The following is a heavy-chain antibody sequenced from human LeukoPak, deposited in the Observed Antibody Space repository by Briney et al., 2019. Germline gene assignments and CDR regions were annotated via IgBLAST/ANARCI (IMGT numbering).Heavy chain of an antibody. Sequence: PGGSLRLSCAASGFTFSDYYMSWIRQAPGKGLEWVSYISGGAGTIYYADSVKGRFTISRDNAKNSLYLQMNSLRAEDTAVYYCARGSLVPAAMSGPYYYYYMDVWGKGTTVTVSS. CDR3: ARGSLVPAAMSGPYYYYYMDV. CDR1: GFTFSDYY. V-gene: IGHV3-11*04. CDR2: ISGGAGTI. D-gene: IGHD2-2*01. J-gene: IGHJ6*03.